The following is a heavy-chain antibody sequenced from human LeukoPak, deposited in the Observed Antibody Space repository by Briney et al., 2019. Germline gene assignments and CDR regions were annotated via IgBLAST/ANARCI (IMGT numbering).Heavy chain of an antibody. CDR3: RSLDAGNPPESGY. CDR1: GYTFSSYG. CDR2: ITPYNGNT. Sequence: ASVNVSCKASGYTFSSYGISWVRQASGQGLEWMGWITPYNGNTNYAQNFHGRVTMTTDTSTSTAYMELRSLRSDDTAVYRARSLDAGNPPESGYWGQGTLVTVSS. D-gene: IGHD4-23*01. V-gene: IGHV1-18*01. J-gene: IGHJ4*02.